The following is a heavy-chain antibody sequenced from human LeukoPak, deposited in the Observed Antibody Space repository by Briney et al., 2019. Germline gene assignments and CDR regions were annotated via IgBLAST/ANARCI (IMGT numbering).Heavy chain of an antibody. J-gene: IGHJ5*02. V-gene: IGHV1-2*02. CDR1: GYTFTSYG. D-gene: IGHD3-22*01. Sequence: GASVTVSCKASGYTFTSYGISWVRQAPGQGLEWMGLINPNSGGTNYAQKYQGRVTMTRDTSISTAYMELSRLRSDDTAVYYCARVPHTYYYDSSGFRNPLPWFDPWGQGTLVTVSS. CDR2: INPNSGGT. CDR3: ARVPHTYYYDSSGFRNPLPWFDP.